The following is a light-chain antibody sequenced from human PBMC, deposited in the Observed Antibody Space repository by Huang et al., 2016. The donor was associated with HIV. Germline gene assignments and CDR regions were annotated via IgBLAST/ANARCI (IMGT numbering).Light chain of an antibody. J-gene: IGKJ4*01. Sequence: IQLTQSPSSLSASVRDRVTIPCRASQGISSYLAWYQQKPGKAPKILIYGASTLQSGVPSRFSGSGSGTDFTLTISSLQPEDSSTYYCQQLNSYPLTFGGGTKVEIK. CDR2: GAS. CDR1: QGISSY. CDR3: QQLNSYPLT. V-gene: IGKV1-9*01.